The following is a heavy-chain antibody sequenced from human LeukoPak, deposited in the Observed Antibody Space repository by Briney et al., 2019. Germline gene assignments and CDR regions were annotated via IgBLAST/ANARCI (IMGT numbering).Heavy chain of an antibody. CDR2: IYYSGST. D-gene: IGHD5-18*01. CDR1: GGSISSSSYY. CDR3: ARWNRYSYGYGY. J-gene: IGHJ4*02. Sequence: KSSETLSLTCTVSGGSISSSSYYWGWIRQPPGKGLEWIGSIYYSGSTYYNPSLKSRVTISVDTSKNQFSLKLSSVTAADTAVYYCARWNRYSYGYGYWGQGTLVTVSS. V-gene: IGHV4-39*01.